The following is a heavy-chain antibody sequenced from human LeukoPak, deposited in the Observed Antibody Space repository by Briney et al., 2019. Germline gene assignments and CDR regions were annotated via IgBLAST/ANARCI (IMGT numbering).Heavy chain of an antibody. CDR1: GASVTSGDFY. J-gene: IGHJ4*02. CDR3: ARGALFTPMDY. V-gene: IGHV4-31*03. CDR2: IFYSGAS. Sequence: SQTLSLTCSVSGASVTSGDFYWTWIRQHPGKGLEWIGYIFYSGASYYNPSLKSRVTLSVDPSKNQFSLKLNSVTAADTAAYYCARGALFTPMDYWGQGTLVTVSS. D-gene: IGHD5-18*01.